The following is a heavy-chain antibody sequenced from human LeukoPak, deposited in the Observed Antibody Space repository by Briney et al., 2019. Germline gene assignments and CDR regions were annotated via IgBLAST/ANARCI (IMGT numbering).Heavy chain of an antibody. CDR1: GFTFSNYD. Sequence: GGSLRLSCAASGFTFSNYDMSWVRQAPGKGLEGVAAISGSGDSTYYADSVKGRFTVSRDNSKNTLYLQMSGLRAEDTALYYCAKPKAASSGTGRYFDYWGQGTLVTVSS. CDR2: ISGSGDST. CDR3: AKPKAASSGTGRYFDY. D-gene: IGHD6-13*01. J-gene: IGHJ4*02. V-gene: IGHV3-23*01.